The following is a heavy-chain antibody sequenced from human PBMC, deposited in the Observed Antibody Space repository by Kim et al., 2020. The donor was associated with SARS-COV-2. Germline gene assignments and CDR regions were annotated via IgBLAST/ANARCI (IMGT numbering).Heavy chain of an antibody. V-gene: IGHV3-23*01. CDR3: AKSDPVYYDSSGPTPFDY. J-gene: IGHJ4*02. D-gene: IGHD3-22*01. Sequence: KGRFTISRDNSKNTLYLQMNSLRAEDTAVYYCAKSDPVYYDSSGPTPFDYWGQGTLVTVSS.